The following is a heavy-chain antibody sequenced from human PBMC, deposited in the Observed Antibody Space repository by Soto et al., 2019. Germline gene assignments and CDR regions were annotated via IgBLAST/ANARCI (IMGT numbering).Heavy chain of an antibody. CDR1: GFTFTSSA. CDR3: AAGITIFGVVMSVGDY. CDR2: IVVGSGNT. J-gene: IGHJ4*02. D-gene: IGHD3-3*01. Sequence: WASVKVSCKASGFTFTSSAVQWVRQARGQRLEWIGWIVVGSGNTNYAQKFQERVTITRDMSTSTAYMELSSLRSEDTAVHYCAAGITIFGVVMSVGDYWGQGTLATVSS. V-gene: IGHV1-58*01.